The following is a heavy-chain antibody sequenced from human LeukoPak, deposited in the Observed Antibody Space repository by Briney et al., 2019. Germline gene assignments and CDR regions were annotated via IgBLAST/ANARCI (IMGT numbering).Heavy chain of an antibody. CDR2: IYYSGST. J-gene: IGHJ4*02. D-gene: IGHD3-10*01. Sequence: SETLSLTCTVSGGSISSSSYYWGWIRQPPGKGLEWIGSIYYSGSTYYNPSLKSRVTISVDTSKNQFSLKLSSVTASDTAVYFCAREELWFGHPVDYWGQGTLVTVSS. V-gene: IGHV4-39*02. CDR3: AREELWFGHPVDY. CDR1: GGSISSSSYY.